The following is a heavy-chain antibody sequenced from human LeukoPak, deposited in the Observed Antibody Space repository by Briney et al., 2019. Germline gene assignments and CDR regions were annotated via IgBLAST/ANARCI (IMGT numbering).Heavy chain of an antibody. D-gene: IGHD2-2*03. Sequence: GESLKISCKGSGYSFSTYWIAWVRQMPGKGLEWMGIIYPDESNIRYSPSFQGQVTISADKSISTAYLQWSSLKASDTAMYYCARPPSRGYSSSFEYWGQGTLVTVSS. CDR1: GYSFSTYW. CDR3: ARPPSRGYSSSFEY. V-gene: IGHV5-51*01. CDR2: IYPDESNI. J-gene: IGHJ4*02.